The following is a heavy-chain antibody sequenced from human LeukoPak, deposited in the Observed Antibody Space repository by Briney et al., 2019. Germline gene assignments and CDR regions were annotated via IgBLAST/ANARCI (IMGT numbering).Heavy chain of an antibody. CDR2: ISWNSGSI. Sequence: GGSLRLSCAASGFTFDDYAMHWVRQAPGKGLEWVSGISWNSGSIGYADSVKGRFTISRDNAKNSLYLQMNSLRAEDTALYYCASIVAGTNYYYYGMDVWGQGTTVTVSS. V-gene: IGHV3-9*01. CDR3: ASIVAGTNYYYYGMDV. CDR1: GFTFDDYA. J-gene: IGHJ6*02. D-gene: IGHD6-19*01.